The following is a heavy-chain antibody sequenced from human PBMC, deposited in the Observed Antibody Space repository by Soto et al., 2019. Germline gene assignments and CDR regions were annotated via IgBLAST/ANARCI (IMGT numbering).Heavy chain of an antibody. CDR1: GFTFSDYY. D-gene: IGHD2-15*01. Sequence: QVQLVESGGGLVKPGGSLRLSCAASGFTFSDYYMTWIRQAPGKGLEWVSYISSSGSGIYYADSMKGRFTISRDNAKKSLNLQMSSLRAEDTAVYYCARAYSDAFDIWGQGTMVTVSS. V-gene: IGHV3-11*01. J-gene: IGHJ3*02. CDR2: ISSSGSGI. CDR3: ARAYSDAFDI.